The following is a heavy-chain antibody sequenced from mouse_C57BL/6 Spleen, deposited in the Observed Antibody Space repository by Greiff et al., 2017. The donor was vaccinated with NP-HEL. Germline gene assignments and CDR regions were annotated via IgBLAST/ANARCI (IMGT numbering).Heavy chain of an antibody. V-gene: IGHV1-64*01. D-gene: IGHD2-4*01. Sequence: QVQLKQPGAELVKPGASVKLSCKASGYTFNSYWMHWVKQRPGQGLEWIGMIHPNSGSTNYNEKFKSKATLTVDTSSSTAYMQLSSLTSEDSAVYYCARGPLYYDYDHYYAMDYWGQGTSVTVSS. J-gene: IGHJ4*01. CDR2: IHPNSGST. CDR1: GYTFNSYW. CDR3: ARGPLYYDYDHYYAMDY.